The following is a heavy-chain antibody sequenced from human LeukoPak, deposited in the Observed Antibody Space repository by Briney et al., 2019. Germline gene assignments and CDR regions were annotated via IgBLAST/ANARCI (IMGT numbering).Heavy chain of an antibody. CDR1: GYTFTSYG. D-gene: IGHD3-22*01. CDR3: AVPSSGALLYYYGMDV. V-gene: IGHV1-69*04. Sequence: SVKVSCKASGYTFTSYGISWVRQAPGQGLEWMGRIIPILGITNYAQKFQGRVTITADKSTSTAYMELSSLRSEDTAVYYCAVPSSGALLYYYGMDVWGQGTTVTVSS. J-gene: IGHJ6*02. CDR2: IIPILGIT.